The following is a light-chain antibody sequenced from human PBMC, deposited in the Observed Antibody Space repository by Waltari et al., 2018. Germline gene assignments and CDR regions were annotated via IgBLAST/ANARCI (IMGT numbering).Light chain of an antibody. CDR1: SDINVGDFI. CDR2: YNSNSEN. CDR3: MFWPSNVWV. Sequence: QPVLTQLPSSSASPGESARLTCTLPSDINVGDFIIYWYQQKPGSPPRCLLSYNSNSENAPGSGVPSRFSGSKDASANAGILLIAGLQSEDEADYYCMFWPSNVWVFGGGTKLTVL. V-gene: IGLV5-37*01. J-gene: IGLJ3*02.